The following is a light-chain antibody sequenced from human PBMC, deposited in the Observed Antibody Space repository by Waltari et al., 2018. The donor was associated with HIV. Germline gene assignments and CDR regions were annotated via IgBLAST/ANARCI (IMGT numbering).Light chain of an antibody. Sequence: QSVLTQPPSVSGAPGPRVTISCTGSSSNIGPNYDFHWYQHPPGSAPKPPIFGNSNRPSGVPDRFSGSNSGTSASLAITGLQADDEADYYCQSYDSSLSAWVFGGGTRLTVL. CDR3: QSYDSSLSAWV. J-gene: IGLJ3*02. V-gene: IGLV1-40*01. CDR2: GNS. CDR1: SSNIGPNYD.